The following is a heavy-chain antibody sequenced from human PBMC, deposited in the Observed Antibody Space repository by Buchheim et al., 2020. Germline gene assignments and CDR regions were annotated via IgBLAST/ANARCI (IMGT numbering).Heavy chain of an antibody. D-gene: IGHD2-15*01. CDR2: ISASGDST. Sequence: EVQLLDSGGGLVQPGGSLRLSCATSGFSFSSCAVSWVRQAPGKRREWVSSISASGDSTYHADSVKGRFTLSRDTSTNTVFLQMNSLRAEDTAVYYCVKGTLPYCSGGICYPLDYWGQGTL. CDR3: VKGTLPYCSGGICYPLDY. CDR1: GFSFSSCA. V-gene: IGHV3-23*01. J-gene: IGHJ4*02.